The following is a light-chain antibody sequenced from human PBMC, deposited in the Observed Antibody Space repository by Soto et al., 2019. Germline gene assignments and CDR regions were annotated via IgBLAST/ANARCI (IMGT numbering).Light chain of an antibody. CDR2: GAS. CDR1: QSVTSSY. J-gene: IGKJ1*01. CDR3: QQYGSSLWT. V-gene: IGKV3-20*01. Sequence: ETVLTQSPGTVSLSPGERATLSCRASQSVTSSYLAWYQQKPGQAPRLLIYGASSRATGIPDRFNGSGSGTDFTLTISRLEPEDFAVYYCQQYGSSLWTFGQGTKVDI.